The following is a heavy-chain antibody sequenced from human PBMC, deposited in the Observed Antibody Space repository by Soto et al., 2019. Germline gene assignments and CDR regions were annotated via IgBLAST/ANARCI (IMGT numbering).Heavy chain of an antibody. V-gene: IGHV3-23*01. CDR2: ISGSGGST. D-gene: IGHD1-1*01. CDR1: GFTFSSYA. CDR3: AKDYQERLAFDI. J-gene: IGHJ3*02. Sequence: EVQLLESGGGLVQPGGSLRLSCAASGFTFSSYAMSWVRQAPGKGLEWVSAISGSGGSTYYADSVKGRFTISRDNSKNTLYLQMNSLRAEETAVYYCAKDYQERLAFDIWGQGTMVTVSS.